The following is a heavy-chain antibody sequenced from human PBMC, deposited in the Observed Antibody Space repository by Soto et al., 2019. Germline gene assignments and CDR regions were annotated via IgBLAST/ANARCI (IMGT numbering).Heavy chain of an antibody. CDR2: ISSSSSYI. J-gene: IGHJ3*02. D-gene: IGHD3-9*01. CDR1: GFTFSSYS. V-gene: IGHV3-21*01. Sequence: EVQLVESGGGLVKPGGSLRLSCAASGFTFSSYSMNWVRQAPGKGLEWVSAISSSSSYIYYADSVKGRFTISRDNAKNSLYLQRNSLRAEATAVYYCERDRGGYFDWLSIDAFDIWGQGTMVTVSS. CDR3: ERDRGGYFDWLSIDAFDI.